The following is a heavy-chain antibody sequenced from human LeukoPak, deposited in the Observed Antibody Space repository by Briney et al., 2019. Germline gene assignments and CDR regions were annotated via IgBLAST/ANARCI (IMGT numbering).Heavy chain of an antibody. CDR1: GFTLTSYE. CDR2: ISRTGNSI. V-gene: IGHV3-48*03. Sequence: GGSLRLSCAAPGFTLTSYEMNWVRLAPGKGLEWISYISRTGNSIYYADSVKGRFTVSRDSAKNSLYLQMNSLRAEDTAVYYCARGPYSSNWYVDYWGQGTLVTVAS. D-gene: IGHD6-13*01. J-gene: IGHJ4*02. CDR3: ARGPYSSNWYVDY.